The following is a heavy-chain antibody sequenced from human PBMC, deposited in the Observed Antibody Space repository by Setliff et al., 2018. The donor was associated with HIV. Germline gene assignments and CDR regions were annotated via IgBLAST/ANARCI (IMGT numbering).Heavy chain of an antibody. CDR1: GFTFSSYS. J-gene: IGHJ4*02. CDR3: ARGHIRRVQLWSTPDTNLDS. D-gene: IGHD1-1*01. CDR2: ISSSSSYI. V-gene: IGHV3-21*01. Sequence: PGESLKISCAASGFTFSSYSMNWVRQAPGKGLEWVSSISSSSSYIYYADSVKGRFTISRDNAKNSLYLQMNSLRAEDTAVYYCARGHIRRVQLWSTPDTNLDSWGQGTLVTVSS.